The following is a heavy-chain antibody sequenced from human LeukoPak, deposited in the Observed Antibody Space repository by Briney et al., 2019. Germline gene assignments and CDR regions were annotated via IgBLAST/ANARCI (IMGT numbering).Heavy chain of an antibody. V-gene: IGHV3-30*02. J-gene: IGHJ4*02. CDR3: AKETGSGYSYGFFDY. Sequence: GGSLRLSCAASGFTFSSYGMHWVRQAPGKGLEWVAFIRYDGSNKYYADSVKGRFTISRDNSKNTLYLQMNSLRAEDTAVYYCAKETGSGYSYGFFDYWGQGTLVTVSS. D-gene: IGHD5-18*01. CDR1: GFTFSSYG. CDR2: IRYDGSNK.